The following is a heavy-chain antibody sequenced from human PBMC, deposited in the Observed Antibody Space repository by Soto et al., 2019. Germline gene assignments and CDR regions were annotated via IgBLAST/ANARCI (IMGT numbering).Heavy chain of an antibody. Sequence: EVQLVEFGGGLVQPGGSLRLSCAASGFTFSSYDMHWVRQATGKGLEWVSAIGTAGDTYYPGSVKGRFTISRENAKNSLYLQMNSLRAGDTAVYYCARGGGYYDYIWGSYRSPNDAFDIWGQGTMVTVSS. J-gene: IGHJ3*02. CDR2: IGTAGDT. CDR3: ARGGGYYDYIWGSYRSPNDAFDI. V-gene: IGHV3-13*01. D-gene: IGHD3-16*02. CDR1: GFTFSSYD.